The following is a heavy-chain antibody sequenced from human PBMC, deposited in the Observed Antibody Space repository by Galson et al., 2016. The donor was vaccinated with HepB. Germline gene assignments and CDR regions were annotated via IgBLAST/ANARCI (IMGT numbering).Heavy chain of an antibody. CDR3: VRRVAAVGFFGETFDV. Sequence: QSGAEVKKPGESLKISCKASGYSFPNYWIGWVRQMPGKGLEWMGIIWPADSDTRYSPSFHGQVTISADKSITTVYLQWSSLKASDIAMYYCVRRVAAVGFFGETFDVWGQGTTVTVSS. CDR2: IWPADSDT. CDR1: GYSFPNYW. V-gene: IGHV5-51*01. D-gene: IGHD3-3*01. J-gene: IGHJ3*01.